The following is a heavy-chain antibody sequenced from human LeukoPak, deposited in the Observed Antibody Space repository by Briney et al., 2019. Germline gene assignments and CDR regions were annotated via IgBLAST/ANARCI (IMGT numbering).Heavy chain of an antibody. Sequence: SQTLSLTCAISGDSLSSNSAAWHWLRQSPSRGLEWLGRTYYRSKWYNDYAVSVKSRITINPDTSKNQFSLQLNSVTPADTAVYYCARDKVAGKLGMDVWGQGTTVTVSS. CDR3: ARDKVAGKLGMDV. CDR1: GDSLSSNSAA. J-gene: IGHJ6*02. CDR2: TYYRSKWYN. D-gene: IGHD6-19*01. V-gene: IGHV6-1*01.